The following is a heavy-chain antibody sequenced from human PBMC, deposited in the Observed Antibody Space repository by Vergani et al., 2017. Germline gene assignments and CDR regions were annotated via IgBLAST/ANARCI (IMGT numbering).Heavy chain of an antibody. Sequence: EVQLLESGGGLVQPGGSLRLSCAASGFTFSSYAMNWVRQAPGKGLEWVSAISGSGGSTYYADSVKGRFTISRDNSKNTLNLQMNSLRAEDTAVYYCTTVERVRGDYWGQGTLVTVSS. V-gene: IGHV3-23*01. CDR3: TTVERVRGDY. CDR1: GFTFSSYA. CDR2: ISGSGGST. J-gene: IGHJ4*02. D-gene: IGHD1-26*01.